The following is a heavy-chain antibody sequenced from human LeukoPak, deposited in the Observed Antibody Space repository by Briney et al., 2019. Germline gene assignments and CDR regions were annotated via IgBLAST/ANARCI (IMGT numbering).Heavy chain of an antibody. CDR3: ARVVVVAAYHWFDP. J-gene: IGHJ5*02. D-gene: IGHD2-15*01. CDR1: GGSISIGSSY. CDR2: IYTSGST. V-gene: IGHV4-61*02. Sequence: PSQTLSLTCTLPGGSISIGSSYWSWIRQPAWKGLEWIGRIYTSGSTNYNPSLKSRVTISVDTSKNQFSLKLSSVTAADTAVYYCARVVVVAAYHWFDPWGQGTLVTVSS.